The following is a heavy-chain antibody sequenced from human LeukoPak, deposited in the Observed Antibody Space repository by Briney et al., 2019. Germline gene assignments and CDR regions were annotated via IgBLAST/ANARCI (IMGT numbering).Heavy chain of an antibody. Sequence: PGGSLRLSCAASGFIFTSYGMSWVRQAPGKGLEWVSTLNNIGGEIYYADSVKGRFTISRDDSKNTLSLQMTSLRAEDTATYYCAKLRSASSFSTADFWGQGTLVTVSS. D-gene: IGHD2-15*01. CDR3: AKLRSASSFSTADF. J-gene: IGHJ4*02. CDR1: GFIFTSYG. V-gene: IGHV3-23*01. CDR2: LNNIGGEI.